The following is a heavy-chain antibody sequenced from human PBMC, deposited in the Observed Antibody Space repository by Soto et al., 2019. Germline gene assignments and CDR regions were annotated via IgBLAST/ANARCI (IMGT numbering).Heavy chain of an antibody. CDR2: IYYSGST. CDR3: ARTLPPYSSTWYFDY. D-gene: IGHD6-13*01. Sequence: PSETLSLTCTVSGGSISGYCWSWIRQAPGKGLEWIGHIYYSGSTNYNPSLRSRVTISVDTSKNQFSLKLSSVTAADTAVYYCARTLPPYSSTWYFDYWGQGTLVTVSS. V-gene: IGHV4-59*01. CDR1: GGSISGYC. J-gene: IGHJ4*02.